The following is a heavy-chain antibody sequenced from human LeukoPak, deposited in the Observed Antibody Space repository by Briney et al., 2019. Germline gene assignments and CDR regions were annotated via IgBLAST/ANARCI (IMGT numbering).Heavy chain of an antibody. V-gene: IGHV1-46*01. Sequence: ASVKVSCKASGYTFTSYGISWVRQAPGQGLEWMGIINPSGGSTSYAQKFQGRVTMTRDTSTSTVYMELSSLRSEDTAVYYCARDLSGSYFPNEANNWFDPWGQGTLVTVSS. D-gene: IGHD1-26*01. CDR2: INPSGGST. CDR3: ARDLSGSYFPNEANNWFDP. J-gene: IGHJ5*02. CDR1: GYTFTSYG.